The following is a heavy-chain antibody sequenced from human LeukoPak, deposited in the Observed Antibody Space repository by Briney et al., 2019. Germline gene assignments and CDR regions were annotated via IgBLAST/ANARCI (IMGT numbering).Heavy chain of an antibody. J-gene: IGHJ4*02. CDR3: ARDRDGSGRGIDY. Sequence: GGSLRLSCAASGFTFSSYSMNGVRQAPGRGLEWVSYVSTTESLIHYTDSAKGRFTISRDKAKNSLYLQKNSLRVEETGVYYSARDRDGSGRGIDYWGQGTLLTVSS. V-gene: IGHV3-48*01. D-gene: IGHD3-10*01. CDR2: VSTTESLI. CDR1: GFTFSSYS.